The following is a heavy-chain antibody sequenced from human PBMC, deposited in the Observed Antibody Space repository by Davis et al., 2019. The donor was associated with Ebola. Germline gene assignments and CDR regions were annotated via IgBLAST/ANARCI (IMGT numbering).Heavy chain of an antibody. D-gene: IGHD6-13*01. CDR1: GGSISSYY. CDR3: AREVRSSWYTEFDY. CDR2: IYYSGST. Sequence: PSETLSLTCPVPGGSISSYYWSWIRQPPGKGLEWIGYIYYSGSTNYNPSLKSRVTISVDTSKNQFSLKLSSVTAADTAVYYCAREVRSSWYTEFDYWGQGTLVTVSS. V-gene: IGHV4-59*08. J-gene: IGHJ4*02.